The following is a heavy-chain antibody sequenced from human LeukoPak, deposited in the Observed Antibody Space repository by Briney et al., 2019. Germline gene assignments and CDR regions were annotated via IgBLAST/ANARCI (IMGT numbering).Heavy chain of an antibody. J-gene: IGHJ4*02. D-gene: IGHD1-26*01. CDR3: ASRRYTYGAIDY. Sequence: PSETLSLTCTVSGGSISSYYWNWIRQPAGKGLEWIGRIYTSGSTNYNPSLKSRVTISVDTSKNQFSLKLSSVTAADTAVYYCASRRYTYGAIDYWGQGTLVTVSS. CDR1: GGSISSYY. CDR2: IYTSGST. V-gene: IGHV4-4*07.